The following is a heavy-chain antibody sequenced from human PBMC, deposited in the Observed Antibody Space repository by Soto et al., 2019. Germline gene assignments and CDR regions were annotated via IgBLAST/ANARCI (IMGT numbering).Heavy chain of an antibody. CDR1: GFTFSSYA. CDR2: ISGSGGST. V-gene: IGHV3-23*01. CDR3: AKGDSSGYYHDASQRPASSDY. D-gene: IGHD3-22*01. J-gene: IGHJ4*02. Sequence: EVQLLESGGGLVQPGGSLRLSCAASGFTFSSYAMSWVRQAPGKGLEWVSAISGSGGSTYYADSVKGRFTISRDNSKNTLYLQMNSLRAEDTAVYYCAKGDSSGYYHDASQRPASSDYWGQGTLVTVSS.